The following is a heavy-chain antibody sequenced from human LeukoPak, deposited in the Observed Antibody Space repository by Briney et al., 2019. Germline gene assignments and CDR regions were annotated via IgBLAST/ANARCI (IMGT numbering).Heavy chain of an antibody. Sequence: SVKVSCKACGGTFSSYAISWVRQAPGQGLEWMGGIIPIFGTANYAQKFQGRVTITTDESTSTAYMELSSLRSEDTAVYYCARKAVRYFDWLGDYYMDVCGKGTTVTVSS. J-gene: IGHJ6*03. V-gene: IGHV1-69*05. CDR1: GGTFSSYA. D-gene: IGHD3-9*01. CDR2: IIPIFGTA. CDR3: ARKAVRYFDWLGDYYMDV.